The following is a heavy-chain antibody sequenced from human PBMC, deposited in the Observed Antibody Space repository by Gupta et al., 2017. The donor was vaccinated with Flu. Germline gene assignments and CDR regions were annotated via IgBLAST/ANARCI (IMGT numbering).Heavy chain of an antibody. V-gene: IGHV4-39*01. D-gene: IGHD3-10*01. Sequence: QLQESGPPLVKPSETLSLTCSVSGGSMTCASYYWAWIRQPPGQGLEWIATIFYTGSTYYNPSLKSRATISVDTSKNQFSLKLTSVTAADTAVYYCSRELLWFGDNKFDPWGQGTLVTVSS. J-gene: IGHJ5*02. CDR3: SRELLWFGDNKFDP. CDR2: IFYTGST. CDR1: GGSMTCASYY.